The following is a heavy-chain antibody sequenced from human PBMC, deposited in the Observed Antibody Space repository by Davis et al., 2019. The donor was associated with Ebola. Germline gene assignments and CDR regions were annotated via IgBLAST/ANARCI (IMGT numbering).Heavy chain of an antibody. CDR3: AKGGDMDV. J-gene: IGHJ6*02. CDR1: GFTVSTKF. CDR2: IFADGST. D-gene: IGHD3-16*01. V-gene: IGHV3-53*05. Sequence: GESLKISCAASGFTVSTKFMGWVRQAPGKGLEWVSVIFADGSTYDTDSVKGRFTISRDNSKKTLYLQMDSLRPEDTAVYYCAKGGDMDVWGQGTTVTVSS.